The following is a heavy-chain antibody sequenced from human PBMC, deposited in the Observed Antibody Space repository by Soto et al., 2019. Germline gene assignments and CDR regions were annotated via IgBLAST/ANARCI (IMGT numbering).Heavy chain of an antibody. CDR2: IYYSGST. CDR3: ARREEGRYFDADV. J-gene: IGHJ6*04. V-gene: IGHV4-39*01. D-gene: IGHD3-9*01. CDR1: GGSISSSSYY. Sequence: SETLSLTCTVSGGSISSSSYYWGWIRQPPGKGLEWIGSIYYSGSTYYNPSLKSRVTISVDTSKNQFSLKLSSVTAADTAVYYCARREEGRYFDADVWGKGTTVTVSS.